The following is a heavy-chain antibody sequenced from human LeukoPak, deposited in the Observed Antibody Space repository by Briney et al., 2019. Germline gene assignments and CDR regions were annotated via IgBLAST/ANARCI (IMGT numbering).Heavy chain of an antibody. CDR2: ISYDGRNK. V-gene: IGHV3-30*04. CDR1: GFTFNTYP. D-gene: IGHD3-16*01. Sequence: PGRSLRLSCAASGFTFNTYPIHWVRQAPGKGLEWVAAISYDGRNKNYADSVKGRFTISRDNSKNTLYLQMNSLRAEDTAVYYCARVGGLSPNSFDIWGQGTMVTVSS. J-gene: IGHJ3*02. CDR3: ARVGGLSPNSFDI.